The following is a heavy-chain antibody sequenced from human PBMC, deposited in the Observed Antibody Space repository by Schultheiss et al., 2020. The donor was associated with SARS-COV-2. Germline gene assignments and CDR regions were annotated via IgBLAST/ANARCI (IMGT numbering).Heavy chain of an antibody. CDR2: IYYSGST. CDR3: ARATVTVDY. D-gene: IGHD4-17*01. V-gene: IGHV4-61*01. J-gene: IGHJ4*02. Sequence: SETLSLTCTVSGGSVSSGSYYWSWIRQPPGKGLEWIGYIYYSGSTYYNPSLKSRVTISVDTSKNQFSLKLSSVTAADTAVYYCARATVTVDYWGQGTLVTVSS. CDR1: GGSVSSGSYY.